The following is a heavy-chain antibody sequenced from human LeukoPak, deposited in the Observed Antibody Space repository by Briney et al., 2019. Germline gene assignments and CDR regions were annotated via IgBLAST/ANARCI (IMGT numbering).Heavy chain of an antibody. Sequence: GGSLRLSCAASGFTVSSNYMSWVRQAPGKGLEWVSVIYSGGSTYYADSVKGGFTISRDNSKNTLYLQMNSLRAEDTAVYYCARDGGTAAGYPGREYYFDYWGQGTLVTVSS. J-gene: IGHJ4*02. CDR2: IYSGGST. CDR1: GFTVSSNY. D-gene: IGHD6-13*01. CDR3: ARDGGTAAGYPGREYYFDY. V-gene: IGHV3-66*01.